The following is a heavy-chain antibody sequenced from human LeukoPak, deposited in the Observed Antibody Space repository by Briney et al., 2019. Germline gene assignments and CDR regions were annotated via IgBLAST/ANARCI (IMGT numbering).Heavy chain of an antibody. CDR3: ARVVRFLEWFLFDS. CDR2: INPNSGST. D-gene: IGHD3-3*01. V-gene: IGHV1-2*02. J-gene: IGHJ5*01. Sequence: ASVKVSCKASGYTFTGYYMHWVRQAPGQGLEWMGWINPNSGSTNYAQKFQGRVTMTTDTSISTAYMELSRLRSDDTAVYYCARVVRFLEWFLFDSWGQGTLVTVSS. CDR1: GYTFTGYY.